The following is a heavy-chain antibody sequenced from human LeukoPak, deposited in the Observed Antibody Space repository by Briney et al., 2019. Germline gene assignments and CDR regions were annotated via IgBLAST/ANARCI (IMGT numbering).Heavy chain of an antibody. CDR2: INPSGGST. CDR1: GYTFTSYY. Sequence: ASVKVSYKASGYTFTSYYMHWVRQAPGQGLEWMGIINPSGGSTSYAQKFQGRVTMTRDTSTSTVYMELSSLRSEDTAVYYCARVARGVAAAGPLFDYWGQGTLVTVSS. J-gene: IGHJ4*02. CDR3: ARVARGVAAAGPLFDY. V-gene: IGHV1-46*01. D-gene: IGHD6-13*01.